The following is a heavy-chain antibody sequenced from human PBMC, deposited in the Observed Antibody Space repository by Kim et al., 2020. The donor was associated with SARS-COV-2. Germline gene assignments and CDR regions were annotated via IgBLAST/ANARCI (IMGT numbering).Heavy chain of an antibody. CDR3: VRDVPYYYDKKSDFGLDV. CDR1: GFMFTDYW. CDR2: IKRDGSEK. J-gene: IGHJ6*01. V-gene: IGHV3-7*03. Sequence: GGSLRLSCAASGFMFTDYWMSWVRQAPGKGLEWVAIIKRDGSEKHYADSVRGRFTISRDNIERSVFLQMNSLRVEDTAVYYCVRDVPYYYDKKSDFGLDV. D-gene: IGHD3-22*01.